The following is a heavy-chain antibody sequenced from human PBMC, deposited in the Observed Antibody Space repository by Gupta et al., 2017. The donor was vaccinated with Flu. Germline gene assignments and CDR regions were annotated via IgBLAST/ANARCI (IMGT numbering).Heavy chain of an antibody. CDR3: ARHHSSSGYCGRRGYFDY. V-gene: IGHV2-5*01. J-gene: IGHJ4*02. D-gene: IGHD6-13*01. CDR2: IYWNDDK. CDR1: GFSLSTSGVG. Sequence: QITLKESGPTLVKPTQTLTLTCTFSGFSLSTSGVGVGWIRQPPGKALEWLALIYWNDDKRYSQSLKSRLTITKDTSKKQVVRTMTNMDTVDTATYDCARHHSSSGYCGRRGYFDYGGQGTLVTVSS.